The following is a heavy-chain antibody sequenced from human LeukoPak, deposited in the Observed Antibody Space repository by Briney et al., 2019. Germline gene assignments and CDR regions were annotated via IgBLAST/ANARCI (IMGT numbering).Heavy chain of an antibody. D-gene: IGHD5-18*01. CDR3: ARYVGGYRYGYSFDY. J-gene: IGHJ4*02. CDR1: GGSFSGYN. V-gene: IGHV4-34*01. Sequence: PSGTLSLTCAVSGGSFSGYNWSWIRQPPGKGLEWIGEINHSGSTNYNPPPKSRVTTSVATSKTRFTLKLSSLTAADPAVYYCARYVGGYRYGYSFDYWGQGTLVTVSS. CDR2: INHSGST.